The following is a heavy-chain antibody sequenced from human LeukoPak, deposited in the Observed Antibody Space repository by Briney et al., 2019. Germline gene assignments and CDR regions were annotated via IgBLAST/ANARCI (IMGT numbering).Heavy chain of an antibody. J-gene: IGHJ4*02. CDR2: IKQDGSEK. CDR3: ARDPGRPSSSPGGYFDY. D-gene: IGHD6-6*01. V-gene: IGHV3-7*01. Sequence: GGSLRLSCAASGFTFSSYWMSWVRQAPGKGLEWVANIKQDGSEKYYVDSVKGRFTISRDNAKNSLYLQMNSLRAEDTAVYYCARDPGRPSSSPGGYFDYWGQGTLATVSS. CDR1: GFTFSSYW.